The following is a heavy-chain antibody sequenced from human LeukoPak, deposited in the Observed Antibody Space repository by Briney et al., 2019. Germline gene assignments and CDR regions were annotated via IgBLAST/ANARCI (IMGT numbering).Heavy chain of an antibody. CDR3: ARDDYSEYYYYGMDV. V-gene: IGHV4-30-4*01. CDR1: XGXISSGDXY. Sequence: XLSLXXXVSXGXISSGDXYWSWIRQPPGKGLERIGYIYYSGSTYYNPSLKSRVTISVDTSKNQFSLKLSSVTAADTAVYYCARDDYSEYYYYGMDVWGQGTTVTVSS. CDR2: IYYSGST. D-gene: IGHD4-11*01. J-gene: IGHJ6*02.